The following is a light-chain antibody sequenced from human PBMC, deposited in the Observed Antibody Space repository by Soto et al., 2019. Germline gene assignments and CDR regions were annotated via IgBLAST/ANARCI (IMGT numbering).Light chain of an antibody. Sequence: EIVMTQSPATLSVSPGERATFSCRASHSVYTNLAWYQQKPGQAPRLLIHAASTRATGIPAGFSGSGSGTEFTLTISSLQSEDFAVYYCQQYNNWPWTFGQGTKVDIK. CDR3: QQYNNWPWT. V-gene: IGKV3-15*01. CDR1: HSVYTN. J-gene: IGKJ1*01. CDR2: AAS.